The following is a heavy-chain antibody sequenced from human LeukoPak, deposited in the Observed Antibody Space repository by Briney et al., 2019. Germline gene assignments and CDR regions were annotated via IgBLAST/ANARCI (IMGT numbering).Heavy chain of an antibody. CDR3: ARTIVGDTRHDY. J-gene: IGHJ4*02. V-gene: IGHV1-2*06. CDR2: INPNSGGT. D-gene: IGHD1-26*01. CDR1: GYTFTGYY. Sequence: ASVKVSCKASGYTFTGYYMHWVRQAPGRGLEWMGRINPNSGGTNYAQKFQGRVTMTRDTSISTAYMELSRLRSDDTAVYYCARTIVGDTRHDYWGQGTLVTVSS.